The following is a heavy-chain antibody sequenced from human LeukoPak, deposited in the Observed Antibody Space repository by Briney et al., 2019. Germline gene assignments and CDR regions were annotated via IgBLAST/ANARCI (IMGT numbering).Heavy chain of an antibody. J-gene: IGHJ6*03. Sequence: PSETLSLTCTVSGGSISSGGYYWSWIRQPPGKGLEWIGYIYHSGSTYYSPSLKSRVTISVDRSKNQFSLKLSSVTAADTAVYYCAKDLNSITIFGPVSDYMDVWGKGTTVTVSS. D-gene: IGHD3-3*01. CDR3: AKDLNSITIFGPVSDYMDV. V-gene: IGHV4-30-2*01. CDR2: IYHSGST. CDR1: GGSISSGGYY.